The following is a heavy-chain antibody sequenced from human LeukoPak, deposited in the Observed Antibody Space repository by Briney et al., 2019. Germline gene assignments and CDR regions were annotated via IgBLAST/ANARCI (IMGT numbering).Heavy chain of an antibody. Sequence: ASVKVSCKASGYTFTSYDINWVRQATGQGLEWMGWMNPNSGNTGYAQKFQGRVTMTRNTSISTAYMELSSLRSEDTAVYYCARVYRQLRPYYFGYWGQGTLVTASS. V-gene: IGHV1-8*01. CDR3: ARVYRQLRPYYFGY. CDR2: MNPNSGNT. CDR1: GYTFTSYD. J-gene: IGHJ4*02. D-gene: IGHD4-23*01.